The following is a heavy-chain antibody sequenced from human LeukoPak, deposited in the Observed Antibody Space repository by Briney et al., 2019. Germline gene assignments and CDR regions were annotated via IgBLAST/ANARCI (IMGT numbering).Heavy chain of an antibody. Sequence: SETLSLTCAVYGGSFSGYYWSWIRQPPGKGLEWIGESNHSGSTNYSPSLKSRVTISVDTSKNQFSLKLSSVTAADTAVYYCARSPNYSNYAYYYYYGMDVWGQGTTVTVSS. CDR3: ARSPNYSNYAYYYYYGMDV. J-gene: IGHJ6*02. D-gene: IGHD4-11*01. CDR1: GGSFSGYY. CDR2: SNHSGST. V-gene: IGHV4-34*01.